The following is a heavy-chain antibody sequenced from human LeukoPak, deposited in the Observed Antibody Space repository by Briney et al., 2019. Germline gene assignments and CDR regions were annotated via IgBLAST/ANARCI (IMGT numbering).Heavy chain of an antibody. D-gene: IGHD2-21*01. CDR3: VRADRLHGGPYLIGP. CDR1: GYTFTVYY. V-gene: IGHV1-2*02. CDR2: INPNSGGT. Sequence: ASVKLSCKTSGYTFTVYYLHWVRQAPGQGLEWMWWINPNSGGTSSSQKFQGRGTMTRDTSISKVYMELSWLTSDDTAIYYCVRADRLHGGPYLIGPWGQGTLVTVSS. J-gene: IGHJ5*02.